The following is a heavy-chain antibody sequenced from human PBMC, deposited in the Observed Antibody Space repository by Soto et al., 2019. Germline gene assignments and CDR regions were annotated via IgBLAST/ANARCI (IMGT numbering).Heavy chain of an antibody. Sequence: GESLKISCKGYGYSFTSYWISWVRQMPGTGLEWMGRIDPSDSYTNYRPTFQGHVTISADKSISTAYLQWSSLKASDTAMYYCAMYGLDIVVVPAAQRGDAFDIWGQGTMVTVSS. CDR2: IDPSDSYT. CDR1: GYSFTSYW. V-gene: IGHV5-10-1*01. D-gene: IGHD2-2*01. J-gene: IGHJ3*02. CDR3: AMYGLDIVVVPAAQRGDAFDI.